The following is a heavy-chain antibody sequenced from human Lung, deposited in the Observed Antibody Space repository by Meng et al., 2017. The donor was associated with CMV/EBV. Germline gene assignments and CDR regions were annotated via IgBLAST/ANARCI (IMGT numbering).Heavy chain of an antibody. CDR1: GFTFSSYG. CDR2: IRYDGSNK. Sequence: GGSXRLXCAASGFTFSSYGMHWVRQAPGKGMEWVAFIRYDGSNKYYADSVKGRFTISRDNSKNTMYLQMNSLRAEDTAVYYCAKDRVVVVTAVDAFDIWGQGTXVTVSS. J-gene: IGHJ3*02. D-gene: IGHD2-2*01. V-gene: IGHV3-30*02. CDR3: AKDRVVVVTAVDAFDI.